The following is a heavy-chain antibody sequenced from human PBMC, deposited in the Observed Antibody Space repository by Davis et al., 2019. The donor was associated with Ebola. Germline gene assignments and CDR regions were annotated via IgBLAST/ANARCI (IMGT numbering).Heavy chain of an antibody. CDR3: ARQLQPGRWFDP. CDR2: IYDSGST. CDR1: GGSTSSGGYS. V-gene: IGHV4-30-2*01. D-gene: IGHD1-1*01. J-gene: IGHJ5*02. Sequence: PSETLSLTCAVSGGSTSSGGYSWSWIRQPPGKGLEWIGYIYDSGSTYYNPSLKSRVTISVDRSKNQFSLKLSSVTAADTAMYYCARQLQPGRWFDPWGQGTLVTVSS.